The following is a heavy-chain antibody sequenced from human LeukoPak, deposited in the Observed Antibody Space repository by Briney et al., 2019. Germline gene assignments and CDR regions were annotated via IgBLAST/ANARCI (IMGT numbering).Heavy chain of an antibody. CDR3: ARDSYYSPDY. V-gene: IGHV3-74*01. CDR2: IISDGSST. Sequence: GGSLRLSCTASGFTFSSYWMHWVRQAPGKGLMWVSRIISDGSSTSYADSVKGRFTMSRDNAKNTLYLQMNSLRADDTAVYYCARDSYYSPDYWAREPWSSSPQ. J-gene: IGHJ4*02. CDR1: GFTFSSYW. D-gene: IGHD4-11*01.